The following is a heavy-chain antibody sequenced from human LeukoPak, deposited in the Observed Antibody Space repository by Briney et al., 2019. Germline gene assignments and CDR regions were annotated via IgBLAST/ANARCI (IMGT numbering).Heavy chain of an antibody. CDR3: AKDPTAMVTYAFDI. CDR2: ISGSGGST. D-gene: IGHD5-18*01. J-gene: IGHJ3*02. Sequence: PGGSLRLSCAASGFTFRSYTMNWVRQAPGKGLEWVSAISGSGGSTYYADSVKGRFTISRDNSKNTLYLQMNSLRAEDTAVYYCAKDPTAMVTYAFDIWGQGTMVTVSS. V-gene: IGHV3-23*01. CDR1: GFTFRSYT.